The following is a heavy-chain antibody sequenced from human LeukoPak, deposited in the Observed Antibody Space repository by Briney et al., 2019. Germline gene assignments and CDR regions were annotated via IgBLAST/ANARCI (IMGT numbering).Heavy chain of an antibody. CDR3: ATGLTVLEFGELHY. V-gene: IGHV1-24*01. Sequence: EASVTVSCMVCGYTLTEVSIHWVRQAPGKGLEWMGGFDPEDVETIYAQNFQGRVTMTEDTSTDTAYMELSSLNSDDTAVYFCATGLTVLEFGELHYWGQGTLVTVSS. D-gene: IGHD3-10*01. CDR2: FDPEDVET. CDR1: GYTLTEVS. J-gene: IGHJ4*02.